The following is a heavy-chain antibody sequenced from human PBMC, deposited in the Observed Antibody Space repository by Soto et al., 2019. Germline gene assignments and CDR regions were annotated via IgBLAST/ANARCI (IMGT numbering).Heavy chain of an antibody. D-gene: IGHD4-17*01. V-gene: IGHV4-39*01. Sequence: SETLSLTCTVSGASIITDNYFWVWIRQSPRRGLELIGSISYSGRTYDDPSLQSRVTISIDASKNQFSLKLTSVTTADTAVYYCARRRASDYGGNHHPYYFDRWGQGALVTVSS. CDR2: ISYSGRT. J-gene: IGHJ4*02. CDR3: ARRRASDYGGNHHPYYFDR. CDR1: GASIITDNYF.